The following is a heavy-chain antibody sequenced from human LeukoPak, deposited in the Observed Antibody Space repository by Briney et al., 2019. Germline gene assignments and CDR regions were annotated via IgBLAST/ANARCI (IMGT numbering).Heavy chain of an antibody. V-gene: IGHV3-7*01. D-gene: IGHD6-19*01. J-gene: IGHJ4*02. CDR3: GRFGYVAGVDL. CDR2: INPGGTET. Sequence: RGSLRLSCAASGFSLSTYWVTWVRQAPGTGLEWVANINPGGTETYYVEPVKGRFTISRDNAKNLVYLQMNSLRAEDSAVYHCGRFGYVAGVDLWGQGTLVTVSS. CDR1: GFSLSTYW.